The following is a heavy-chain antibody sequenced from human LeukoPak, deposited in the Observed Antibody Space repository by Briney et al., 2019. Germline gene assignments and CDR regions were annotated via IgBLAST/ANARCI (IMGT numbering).Heavy chain of an antibody. D-gene: IGHD2-2*01. V-gene: IGHV1-69*05. CDR1: GGTFSSYA. CDR3: ARGVVVVPAATHFDY. Sequence: SVRVSCKASGGTFSSYAISWVRQAPGQGLEWMGGIIPIFGTANYAQKFQGRVTITTDESTSTAYMELSSLRSEDTAVYYCARGVVVVPAATHFDYWGQGTLVTVSS. CDR2: IIPIFGTA. J-gene: IGHJ4*02.